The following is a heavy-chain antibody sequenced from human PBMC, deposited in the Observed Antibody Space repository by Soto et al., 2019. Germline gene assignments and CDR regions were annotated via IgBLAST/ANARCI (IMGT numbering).Heavy chain of an antibody. D-gene: IGHD4-17*01. V-gene: IGHV1-46*01. CDR3: ARGMAVTTLTYYYGMDV. CDR1: GYTFTSYY. Sequence: GASVKVSCKASGYTFTSYYMHWVRQAPGQGLEWMGIINPSGGSTSYAQKFQGRVTMTRDTSTSTVYMELSSLRSEDTAVYYCARGMAVTTLTYYYGMDVWGQGTTVTVSS. CDR2: INPSGGST. J-gene: IGHJ6*02.